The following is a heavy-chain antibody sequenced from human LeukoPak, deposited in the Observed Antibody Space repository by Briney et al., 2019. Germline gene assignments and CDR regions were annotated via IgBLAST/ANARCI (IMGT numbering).Heavy chain of an antibody. V-gene: IGHV1-69*05. CDR3: AREGYWGLADL. CDR1: GGTFSSYA. J-gene: IGHJ2*01. CDR2: IIPIFGTA. Sequence: GASVKVSCKASGGTFSSYAISWVRQAPGQGFEWMGGIIPIFGTANYAQKFQGRVTITTDESTSTAYMELSSLRSEDTAVYYCAREGYWGLADLWGRGTLVTVSS. D-gene: IGHD7-27*01.